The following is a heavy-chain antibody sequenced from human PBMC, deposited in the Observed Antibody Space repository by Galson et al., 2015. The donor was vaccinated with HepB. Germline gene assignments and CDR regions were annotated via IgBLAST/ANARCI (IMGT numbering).Heavy chain of an antibody. CDR3: ARGGYCSSTSCGVEPYYFDY. J-gene: IGHJ4*02. V-gene: IGHV1-8*01. CDR1: GYTFTSYD. CDR2: MNPNSGNT. Sequence: SVKVSCKASGYTFTSYDINWVRQATGQGLEWMGWMNPNSGNTGYAQKFQGRVTMTRNTSISTAYMELSSLRSEDTAVYYCARGGYCSSTSCGVEPYYFDYWGQGTLVTVSS. D-gene: IGHD2-2*03.